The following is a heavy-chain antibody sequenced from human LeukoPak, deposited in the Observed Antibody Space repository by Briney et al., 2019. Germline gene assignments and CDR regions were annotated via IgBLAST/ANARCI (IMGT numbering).Heavy chain of an antibody. D-gene: IGHD2-21*02. V-gene: IGHV1-46*01. CDR2: INPSGGST. Sequence: GASVKVSCKAYGYTFTSYYMHWVRQAPGQGLEWMGIINPSGGSTSYAQKFQGRVTMTRDTSTSTVYMELSSLRSEDTAVYYCARGVVTATQHDAFDIWGQGTMVTVSS. CDR3: ARGVVTATQHDAFDI. CDR1: GYTFTSYY. J-gene: IGHJ3*02.